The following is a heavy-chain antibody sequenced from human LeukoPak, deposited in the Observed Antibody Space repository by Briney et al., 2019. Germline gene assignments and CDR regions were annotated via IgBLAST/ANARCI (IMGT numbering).Heavy chain of an antibody. D-gene: IGHD6-13*01. V-gene: IGHV3-21*01. CDR1: GFTFSSYS. CDR2: ISSSSSYI. Sequence: GGSLRLSCAASGFTFSSYSMNWVRQAPGKGLEWVSSISSSSSYIYYADSVKGRFTISRDNAKNSLYLQMNSLRAEDTAVYYCARDQGSWYPDHWGQGTLVTVSS. CDR3: ARDQGSWYPDH. J-gene: IGHJ4*02.